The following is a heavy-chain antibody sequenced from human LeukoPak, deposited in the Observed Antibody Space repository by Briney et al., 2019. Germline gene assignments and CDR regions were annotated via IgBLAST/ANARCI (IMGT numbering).Heavy chain of an antibody. CDR1: GGSISSYY. J-gene: IGHJ2*01. CDR3: ARESYDFWSGYPSDYFDL. Sequence: SETLSLTCTVSGGSISSYYWSWIRQPPGKGLEWIGYIYYSGSTNYNPSLKSRVTISVDTSKNQFSLKLSSVTAADTAVYYCARESYDFWSGYPSDYFDLWGRGTLVTVSS. CDR2: IYYSGST. D-gene: IGHD3-3*01. V-gene: IGHV4-59*01.